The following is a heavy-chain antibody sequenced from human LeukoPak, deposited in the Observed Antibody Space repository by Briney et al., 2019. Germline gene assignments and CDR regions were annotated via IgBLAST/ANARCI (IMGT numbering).Heavy chain of an antibody. CDR3: ARTPNNSPFDYVS. CDR2: IYPGDSDI. CDR1: GYNFSSNW. V-gene: IGHV5-51*01. Sequence: GESLKIPCKASGYNFSSNWIAWVRQMPGKGLEWVGNIYPGDSDIRYSPSFQGQVTISADRSSSTAYLQWSSLEASDTAMFYCARTPNNSPFDYVSWGQGTLVTVSS. J-gene: IGHJ4*02. D-gene: IGHD3-16*01.